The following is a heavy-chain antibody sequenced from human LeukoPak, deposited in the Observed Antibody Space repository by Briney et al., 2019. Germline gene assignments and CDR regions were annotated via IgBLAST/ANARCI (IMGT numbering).Heavy chain of an antibody. CDR3: ARPMIDETPDAFDI. J-gene: IGHJ3*02. CDR2: IIPILGIA. V-gene: IGHV1-69*02. D-gene: IGHD3-22*01. CDR1: GYNFTTYT. Sequence: ASVKVSCKTSGYNFTTYTVTWVRQAPGQGLEWMGRIIPILGIANYAQKFQGRVTITADKSTSTAYMELRSLRSDDTAVYYCARPMIDETPDAFDIWGQGTMVTVSS.